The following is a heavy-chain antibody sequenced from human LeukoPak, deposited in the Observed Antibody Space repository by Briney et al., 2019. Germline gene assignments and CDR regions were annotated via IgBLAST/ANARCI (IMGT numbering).Heavy chain of an antibody. V-gene: IGHV3-15*01. CDR2: IKSKTDGGTT. CDR3: ARSGANYYDSDMDV. CDR1: GFTFSNAW. Sequence: GGSLRLSCAASGFTFSNAWMSWVRQAPGKGLEWVGRIKSKTDGGTTDYAAPVKGRFTISRDNSKNALYLQMNSLRAEDTAVYYCARSGANYYDSDMDVWGQGTTVTVSS. D-gene: IGHD3-22*01. J-gene: IGHJ6*02.